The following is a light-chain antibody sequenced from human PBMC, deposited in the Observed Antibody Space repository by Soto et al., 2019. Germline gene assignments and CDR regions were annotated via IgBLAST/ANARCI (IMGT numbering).Light chain of an antibody. J-gene: IGLJ1*01. CDR3: SSYTRSSTYV. CDR2: EVT. V-gene: IGLV2-14*01. CDR1: SSDVGAYDY. Sequence: QSALTQPASVSASPGQSIAISCSGTSSDVGAYDYVSWYQHHPGKAPKLIIYEVTYRPSGVSNRFSASKSGNTASLTISGLQAEDEADYYCSSYTRSSTYVLGTGTKVTVL.